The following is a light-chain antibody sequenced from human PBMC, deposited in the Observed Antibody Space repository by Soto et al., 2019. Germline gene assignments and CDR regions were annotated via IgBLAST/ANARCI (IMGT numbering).Light chain of an antibody. J-gene: IGKJ2*01. CDR1: QAVTNRL. V-gene: IGKV3-20*01. CDR2: GIS. CDR3: QQYSTLPHT. Sequence: ENVLTQSPGTLSLSPGERATLSCRASQAVTNRLFAWYLQKPGQAPRLLIYGISSRATGISDRFSGSGSGTDFTLTISRLEPEDFVVYYCQQYSTLPHTFGQGTKLEVK.